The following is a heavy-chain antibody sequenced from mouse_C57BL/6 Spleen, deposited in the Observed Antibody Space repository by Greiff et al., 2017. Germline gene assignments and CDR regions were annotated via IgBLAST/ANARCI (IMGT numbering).Heavy chain of an antibody. Sequence: QVHVKQSGPGLVQPSQSLSITCTVSGFSLTSYGVHWVRQSPGKGLEWLGVIRSGGSTDYNAAFISRLSISKDNSKSQVFFKMNSLQADDTAIYYCAGHYGSSYVYWYFDVWGTGTTVTVSS. V-gene: IGHV2-2*01. CDR3: AGHYGSSYVYWYFDV. J-gene: IGHJ1*03. CDR2: IRSGGST. CDR1: GFSLTSYG. D-gene: IGHD1-1*01.